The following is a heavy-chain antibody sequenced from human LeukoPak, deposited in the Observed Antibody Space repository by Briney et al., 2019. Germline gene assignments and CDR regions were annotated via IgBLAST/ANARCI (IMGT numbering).Heavy chain of an antibody. CDR2: INPSGGST. D-gene: IGHD4-11*01. CDR1: VYTFTSYY. J-gene: IGHJ4*02. V-gene: IGHV1-46*01. CDR3: ARSSSNAGFGY. Sequence: ASVKVSCKATVYTFTSYYMHWVRQAPGQGLEWMGIINPSGGSTSYAQKFQGRVTMTRDTSTSTVYMELSSLRSEDTAVYYCARSSSNAGFGYWGQGTLVTVSS.